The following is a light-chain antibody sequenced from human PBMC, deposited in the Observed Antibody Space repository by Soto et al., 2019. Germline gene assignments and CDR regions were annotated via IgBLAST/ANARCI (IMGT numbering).Light chain of an antibody. J-gene: IGKJ1*01. CDR1: QSISSY. Sequence: DIQMTQYPSSLSASVGDRVTITCRASQSISSYLNWYQQKPGKAPKLLIYAASSLQSGVPSRFSGSGSGTDFTLTISSLQPEDFATYYCQQYDSFSVTFGQGTKVDI. CDR2: AAS. CDR3: QQYDSFSVT. V-gene: IGKV1-39*01.